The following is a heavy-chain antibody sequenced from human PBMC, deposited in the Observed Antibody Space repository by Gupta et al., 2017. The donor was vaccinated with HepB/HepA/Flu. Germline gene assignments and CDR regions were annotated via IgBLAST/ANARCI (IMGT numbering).Heavy chain of an antibody. CDR2: IIPIFGTA. CDR3: ARGDCGGDCYSSYYYYMDV. J-gene: IGHJ6*03. CDR1: GGTFSSYA. Sequence: QVQLVQSGAEVKKPGSSVKVSCKASGGTFSSYAISWVRQAPGQGLEWRGGIIPIFGTANYAQKFQGRVTITADESTSTAYMELSSLRSEDTAVYYCARGDCGGDCYSSYYYYMDVWGKGTTVTVSS. D-gene: IGHD2-21*01. V-gene: IGHV1-69*01.